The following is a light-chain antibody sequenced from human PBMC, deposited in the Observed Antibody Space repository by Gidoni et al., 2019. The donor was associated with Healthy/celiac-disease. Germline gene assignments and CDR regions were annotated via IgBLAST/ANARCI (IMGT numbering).Light chain of an antibody. Sequence: QSVLTQPPSVSVAPVQRVTISCTGSSSNIGAGYDVHWYQQLPGTAPKLLIYGNSNRPSGVPDRFSGSKSGTSASLAITGLQAEDEADYYCQSYDSSLSGSGVVFGGGTKLTVL. J-gene: IGLJ2*01. V-gene: IGLV1-40*01. CDR2: GNS. CDR3: QSYDSSLSGSGVV. CDR1: SSNIGAGYD.